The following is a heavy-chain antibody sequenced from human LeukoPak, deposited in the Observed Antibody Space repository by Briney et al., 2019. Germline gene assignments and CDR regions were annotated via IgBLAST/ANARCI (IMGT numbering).Heavy chain of an antibody. CDR1: GDSVSNNSAA. Sequence: SQTLSLTCAISGDSVSNNSAAWSWIRQSPSRGLEWLGRTYYRSKWYNDYAVSVKSRITINPDTSKNQFSLHLNSVTPEDTAVYYCAREVSWVDYYYFDYWGRGTLVTVSS. D-gene: IGHD5-12*01. V-gene: IGHV6-1*01. CDR3: AREVSWVDYYYFDY. CDR2: TYYRSKWYN. J-gene: IGHJ4*02.